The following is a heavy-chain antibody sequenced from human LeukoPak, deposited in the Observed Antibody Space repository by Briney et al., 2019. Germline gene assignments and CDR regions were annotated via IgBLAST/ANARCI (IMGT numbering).Heavy chain of an antibody. V-gene: IGHV4-61*01. CDR3: ARNTTSSPWFDS. D-gene: IGHD2/OR15-2a*01. Sequence: PSETLSLTCTVSGGSVSSGYFYWSWVRQTPGTRLEWIGNVYYIGTTDYNSSFKSRVTISVDTSKNQYSLEMRSVTAADTAVYYCARNTTSSPWFDSWGQGILVTVSS. CDR1: GGSVSSGYFY. J-gene: IGHJ5*01. CDR2: VYYIGTT.